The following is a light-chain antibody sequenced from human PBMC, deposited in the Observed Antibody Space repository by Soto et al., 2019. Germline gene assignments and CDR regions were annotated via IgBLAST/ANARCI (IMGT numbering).Light chain of an antibody. Sequence: DIQMTQSPSSLSASVGDRVTITCRASQGISNYLAWYQQKPGKVPKLLIYAASTLQSGVPSRFXGSGSGTDFTLTISNLQPEDVATYYCQKYNSAPPYTFGQGTKLEIK. J-gene: IGKJ2*01. CDR3: QKYNSAPPYT. CDR2: AAS. CDR1: QGISNY. V-gene: IGKV1-27*01.